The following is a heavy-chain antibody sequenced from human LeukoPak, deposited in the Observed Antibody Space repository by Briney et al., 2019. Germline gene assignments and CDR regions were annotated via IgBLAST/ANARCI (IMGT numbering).Heavy chain of an antibody. CDR3: AKRGVVIRVILVGFHKEAYYFDS. J-gene: IGHJ4*02. D-gene: IGHD3-22*01. Sequence: GGSLRLSCAVSGITLSNYGMSWVRQAPGRGLEWVAGISGSGGSTNYADSVKGRFTISGDNPKNTLYLQVNSLRAEDTAVYFCAKRGVVIRVILVGFHKEAYYFDSWGQGALVTVSS. CDR2: ISGSGGST. CDR1: GITLSNYG. V-gene: IGHV3-23*01.